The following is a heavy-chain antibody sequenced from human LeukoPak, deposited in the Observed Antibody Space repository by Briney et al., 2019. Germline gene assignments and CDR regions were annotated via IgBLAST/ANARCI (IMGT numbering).Heavy chain of an antibody. V-gene: IGHV4-39*07. Sequence: SETLSLTCTVSGGSISNIGYYWGWIRQPPGKGLEWIGSIYYSGSTYYNPSLKSRVTISGDTSKNQFSLRLSSVTAADTAVYYCVRSGGNSDFDYWGQGTLVTVSS. CDR3: VRSGGNSDFDY. CDR2: IYYSGST. CDR1: GGSISNIGYY. J-gene: IGHJ4*02. D-gene: IGHD4-23*01.